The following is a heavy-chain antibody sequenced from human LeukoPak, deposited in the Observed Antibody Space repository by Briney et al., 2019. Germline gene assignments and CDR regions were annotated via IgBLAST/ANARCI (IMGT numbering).Heavy chain of an antibody. Sequence: PGGSLRLSCAASGFTFSDYNMRWIRQAPGKGLEWVSSISRSGSTKYYADSVKGRFTISRDNAKNSLYLQMNSLRAEDTAVYYCARNYGSGSYYTPLAPYYMDVWGKGTTVTVSS. CDR1: GFTFSDYN. J-gene: IGHJ6*03. CDR2: ISRSGSTK. D-gene: IGHD3-10*01. V-gene: IGHV3-11*04. CDR3: ARNYGSGSYYTPLAPYYMDV.